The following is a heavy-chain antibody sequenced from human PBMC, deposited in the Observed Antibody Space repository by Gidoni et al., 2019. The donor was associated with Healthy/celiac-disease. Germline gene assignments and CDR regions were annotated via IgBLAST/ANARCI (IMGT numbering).Heavy chain of an antibody. CDR1: GGTFSSYA. CDR2: IIPIFGTA. Sequence: QVQLVQSGAEVEKPGSSVKVSCKASGGTFSSYAISWVRQAPGQGLEWMGGIIPIFGTANYAQKFQGRVTITADESTSTAYMELSSLRSEDTAVYYCARVVTMIVVVDRGADDAFDIWGQGTMVTVSS. J-gene: IGHJ3*02. CDR3: ARVVTMIVVVDRGADDAFDI. D-gene: IGHD3-22*01. V-gene: IGHV1-69*01.